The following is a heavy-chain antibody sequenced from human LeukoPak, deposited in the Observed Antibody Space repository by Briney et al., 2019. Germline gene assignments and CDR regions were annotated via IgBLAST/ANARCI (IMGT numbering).Heavy chain of an antibody. CDR2: ISGSGGST. CDR3: AKIWEVGYCSSTSCHEFDY. V-gene: IGHV3-23*01. Sequence: GGSLRLSCAASGFTFSSYAMSWVRQAPGKGLEWVSAISGSGGSTYYADSVKGRFTISRDNSKNTLYLQMNNLRAEDTAVYYCAKIWEVGYCSSTSCHEFDYWGQGTLVTVSS. CDR1: GFTFSSYA. D-gene: IGHD2-2*01. J-gene: IGHJ4*02.